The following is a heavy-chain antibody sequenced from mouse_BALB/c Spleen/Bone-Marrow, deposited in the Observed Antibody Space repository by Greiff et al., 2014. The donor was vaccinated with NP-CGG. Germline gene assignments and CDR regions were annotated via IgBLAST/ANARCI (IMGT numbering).Heavy chain of an antibody. Sequence: QVQLQQSGAELVRPGSSVKISRKASGYAFSSYWMNWVKQRPGQGLEWIGQIYPGDGDTNHNGKFKGKATLTADKSSSTAYMQLSSLTSEDSAVYFCARVRNWADYWGQGTTLTVSS. CDR3: ARVRNWADY. D-gene: IGHD4-1*01. J-gene: IGHJ2*01. V-gene: IGHV1-80*01. CDR1: GYAFSSYW. CDR2: IYPGDGDT.